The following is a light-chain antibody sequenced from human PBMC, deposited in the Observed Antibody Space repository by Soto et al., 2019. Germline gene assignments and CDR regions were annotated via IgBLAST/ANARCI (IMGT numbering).Light chain of an antibody. V-gene: IGKV1-5*03. Sequence: DVQMTQSPSTLSASVGDRVTIICRASQTINNWLAWYQQRPGKAPTFLIYKTSTLETGVPSRFSGSGSGTEFTLTISSLQPEDFSVYYCQQRYNWPITFGQGTRLEIK. CDR3: QQRYNWPIT. CDR1: QTINNW. J-gene: IGKJ5*01. CDR2: KTS.